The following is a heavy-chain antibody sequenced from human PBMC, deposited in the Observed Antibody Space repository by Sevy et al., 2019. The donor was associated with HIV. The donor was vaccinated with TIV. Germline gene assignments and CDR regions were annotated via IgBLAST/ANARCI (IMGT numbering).Heavy chain of an antibody. J-gene: IGHJ4*02. CDR2: IYPGDSDT. D-gene: IGHD2-2*01. V-gene: IGHV5-51*01. CDR1: GYTFTNYW. CDR3: ARYPIVVVPAAEYYFDY. Sequence: GESLKISCKGSGYTFTNYWIGWVRQMPGKGLEWMGIIYPGDSDTRYSTSFQGQVTISADKSISTAYLQWSNLKASDTAMYYCARYPIVVVPAAEYYFDYWGQGTLVTVSS.